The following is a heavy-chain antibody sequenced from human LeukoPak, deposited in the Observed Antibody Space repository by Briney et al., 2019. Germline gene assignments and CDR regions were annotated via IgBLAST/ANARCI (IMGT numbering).Heavy chain of an antibody. V-gene: IGHV3-48*04. CDR1: GFPLNYAW. CDR2: ISDSGSTI. J-gene: IGHJ4*02. D-gene: IGHD4-17*01. CDR3: VREGALMTTVTTAFEY. Sequence: GGSLRLSCAASGFPLNYAWMHWVRQAPGKGLEWVSYISDSGSTIHYADSVKGRFTISRDNAKNSLYLQMNSLRAEDTAVYYCVREGALMTTVTTAFEYWGQGILVTVSS.